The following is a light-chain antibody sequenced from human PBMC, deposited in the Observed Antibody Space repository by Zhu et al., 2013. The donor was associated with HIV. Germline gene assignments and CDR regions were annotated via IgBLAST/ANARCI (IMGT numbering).Light chain of an antibody. V-gene: IGLV2-14*03. Sequence: QSALTQPASVSGSPGQSITISCSGTSSDIGAYDYVSWYQQHPGKAPKVLIYDVGFRPSGVSDRFSGSRSGNTAFLTISGLQPEDEADYYCASYTTLFGTGTKVTVL. J-gene: IGLJ1*01. CDR1: SSDIGAYDY. CDR3: ASYTTL. CDR2: DVG.